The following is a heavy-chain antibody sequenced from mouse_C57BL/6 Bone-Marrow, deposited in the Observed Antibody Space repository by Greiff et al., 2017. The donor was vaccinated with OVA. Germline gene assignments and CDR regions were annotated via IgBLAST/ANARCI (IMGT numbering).Heavy chain of an antibody. CDR3: ARREAPYFDY. Sequence: QVQLQQPGAELVMPGASVKLSCKASGYTFTSYWMHWVKQRPGQGLEWIGEIDPSDSYTNYNQKFKGKSTLTVDKSSSTAYMQLSSLTSEDSAVYYGARREAPYFDYWGQGTTLTVSS. CDR1: GYTFTSYW. J-gene: IGHJ2*01. CDR2: IDPSDSYT. V-gene: IGHV1-69*01.